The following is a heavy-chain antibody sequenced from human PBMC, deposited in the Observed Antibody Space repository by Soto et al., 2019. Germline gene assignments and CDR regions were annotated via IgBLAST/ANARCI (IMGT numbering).Heavy chain of an antibody. CDR1: GYSFTTYA. J-gene: IGHJ6*02. V-gene: IGHV1-3*01. CDR3: ARDTLRGYTYGYNYYYGMDV. D-gene: IGHD5-18*01. CDR2: IDAGNGNT. Sequence: GASVKVSCKASGYSFTTYAMHWVRQAPGQRLEWMAWIDAGNGNTKYSQKFQGRVTITRDTSASTAYMELSSLRSEDTAVYYCARDTLRGYTYGYNYYYGMDVWGQGTTVTVSS.